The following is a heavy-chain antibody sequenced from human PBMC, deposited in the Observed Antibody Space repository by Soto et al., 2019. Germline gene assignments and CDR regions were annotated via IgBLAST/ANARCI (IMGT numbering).Heavy chain of an antibody. CDR2: IYYSGST. D-gene: IGHD6-6*01. Sequence: QVQLQESGPGLVKPSQTLSLTCTVSSGSISNNNYYWSWIRQSSGKDLEWIGYIYYSGSTYYNPSLKSRLTISVDTSKIQFSLELSSVTAADTAVYFCAGVATSGMHFYFDNWGQGTLVTVSS. CDR1: SGSISNNNYY. CDR3: AGVATSGMHFYFDN. V-gene: IGHV4-31*03. J-gene: IGHJ4*02.